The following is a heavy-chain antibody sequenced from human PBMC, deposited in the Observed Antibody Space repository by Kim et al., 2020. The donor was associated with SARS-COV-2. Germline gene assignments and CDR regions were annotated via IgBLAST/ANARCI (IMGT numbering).Heavy chain of an antibody. CDR1: GYSFTSYD. CDR2: VNPNSGNT. J-gene: IGHJ4*02. CDR3: ASGPSGWYDY. D-gene: IGHD6-19*01. Sequence: ASVKVSCKASGYSFTSYDINWVRQATGQGLEWMGWVNPNSGNTGFAQKFQDRVTMTRATATSTAYMELSSLRSEDTAVYYCASGPSGWYDYWGQGTLVTVSS. V-gene: IGHV1-8*02.